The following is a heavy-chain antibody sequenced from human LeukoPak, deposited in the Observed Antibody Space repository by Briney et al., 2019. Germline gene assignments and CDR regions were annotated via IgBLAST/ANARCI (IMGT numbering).Heavy chain of an antibody. D-gene: IGHD1-26*01. V-gene: IGHV3-30-3*01. CDR3: VKDRSGSWAFDY. CDR2: ISDDGSNK. CDR1: GCTFSSHA. J-gene: IGHJ4*02. Sequence: GRSLRLSCAASGCTFSSHAMHWVRQAPGKGLEWLAVISDDGSNKYYADSVKGSFTISRDNSKNTLYLQMNTLRAEDTAVYYCVKDRSGSWAFDYWGQGTLVTVSS.